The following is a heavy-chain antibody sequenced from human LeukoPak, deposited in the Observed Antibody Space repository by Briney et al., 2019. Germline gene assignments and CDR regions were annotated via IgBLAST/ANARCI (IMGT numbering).Heavy chain of an antibody. J-gene: IGHJ6*02. D-gene: IGHD3-22*01. CDR1: GFTFSSYA. CDR3: ARAEYDRSGSIYYYYGMDI. Sequence: PGGSLRPSCAASGFTFSSYAMHWVRQAPGKGLEWVAVISYDGSNKYNADSVKGRFTISRDNPKNTLYLQMNSLRREDTAEYYCARAEYDRSGSIYYYYGMDIWGQGTTVTVSS. V-gene: IGHV3-30-3*01. CDR2: ISYDGSNK.